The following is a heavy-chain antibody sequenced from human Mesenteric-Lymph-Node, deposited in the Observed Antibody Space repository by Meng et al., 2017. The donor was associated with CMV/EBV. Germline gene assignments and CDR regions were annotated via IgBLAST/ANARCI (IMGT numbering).Heavy chain of an antibody. J-gene: IGHJ4*02. CDR2: INPNSGGT. CDR3: ARGYCTSTSCYWHLDY. CDR1: GYTFTGYY. V-gene: IGHV1-2*06. D-gene: IGHD2-2*01. Sequence: GYTFTGYYMHWVRQAPEQGLEWMGRINPNSGGTNYAQKFQGRVTMTRDTSINTAYMELSRLRSDDTAVYYCARGYCTSTSCYWHLDYWGQGTLVTVSS.